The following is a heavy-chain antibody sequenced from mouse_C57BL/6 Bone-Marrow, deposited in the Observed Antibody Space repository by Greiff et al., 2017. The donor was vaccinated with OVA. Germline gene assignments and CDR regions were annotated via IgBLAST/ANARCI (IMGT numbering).Heavy chain of an antibody. D-gene: IGHD2-4*01. CDR1: GYTFTSYT. V-gene: IGHV1-4*01. CDR2: INPSSGYT. Sequence: VQLQQSGAELARPGASVKMSCKASGYTFTSYTMHWVKQRPGQGLEWIGYINPSSGYTKYNQKFKDKATLTADKSSSTAYMQLSSLTSEDSAVDYCARDYDYVRGDYWGQGTSVTVSS. CDR3: ARDYDYVRGDY. J-gene: IGHJ4*01.